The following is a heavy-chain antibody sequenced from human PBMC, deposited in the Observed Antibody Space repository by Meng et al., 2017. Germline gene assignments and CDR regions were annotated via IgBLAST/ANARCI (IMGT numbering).Heavy chain of an antibody. CDR3: ARGGYDFWSGYYLPNYYYGMDV. V-gene: IGHV1-69*13. CDR2: IIPIFGTA. CDR1: GGTFSSYA. J-gene: IGHJ6*02. D-gene: IGHD3-3*01. Sequence: SVKVSCKASGGTFSSYAISWVRQAPGQGLEWMGGIIPIFGTANYAQKFQGRVTITADESTSTAYMELSSLRSEDTAVYYCARGGYDFWSGYYLPNYYYGMDVWGQGNTVTVSS.